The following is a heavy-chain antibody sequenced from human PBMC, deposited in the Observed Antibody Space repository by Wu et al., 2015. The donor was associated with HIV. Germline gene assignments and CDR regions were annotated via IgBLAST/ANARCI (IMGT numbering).Heavy chain of an antibody. Sequence: QVQLVQSGAEVKKPGSSVRVSCKASGGTFSSSPISWVRQAPGQGLEWMGGIFPTFTTVNYAQKFQGRVTITADESTSTAYMELSSLRSEDTAVYYCASGNHYYDSSGYAFDYWGQGTLVHRLL. J-gene: IGHJ4*02. CDR1: GGTFSSSP. D-gene: IGHD3-22*01. CDR2: IFPTFTTV. V-gene: IGHV1-69*12. CDR3: ASGNHYYDSSGYAFDY.